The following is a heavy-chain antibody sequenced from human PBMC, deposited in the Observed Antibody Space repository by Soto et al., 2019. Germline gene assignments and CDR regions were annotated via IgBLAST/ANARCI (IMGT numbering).Heavy chain of an antibody. CDR3: TLSYGDSYYYYSGMDV. CDR1: GFSFTRYT. CDR2: INPGDSES. V-gene: IGHV5-51*01. D-gene: IGHD4-17*01. J-gene: IGHJ6*02. Sequence: PGESLKISCEGSGFSFTRYTIGWVRQMPGKGLEWMGIINPGDSESRYSPSFQGQVTISADKSISTAYLQWSSLKASDTAMYYCTLSYGDSYYYYSGMDVRGQRTTVTVSS.